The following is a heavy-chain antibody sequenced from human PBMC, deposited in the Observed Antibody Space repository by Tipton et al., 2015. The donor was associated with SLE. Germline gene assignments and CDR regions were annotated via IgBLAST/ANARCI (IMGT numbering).Heavy chain of an antibody. D-gene: IGHD2-2*01. CDR1: GFTFSSYV. V-gene: IGHV3-30*04. CDR2: ISYDGSNK. CDR3: ARERYCSGASCYAPDY. Sequence: SLRLSCAASGFTFSSYVMHWVRQAPGKGLEWVAVISYDGSNKYYADSVKGRFTISRDNSKNTLYLQMNSLRVEDAAVYYCARERYCSGASCYAPDYWGQGTLVTVSS. J-gene: IGHJ4*02.